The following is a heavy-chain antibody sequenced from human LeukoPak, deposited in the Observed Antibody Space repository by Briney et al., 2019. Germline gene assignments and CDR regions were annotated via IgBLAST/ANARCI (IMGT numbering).Heavy chain of an antibody. CDR2: IHHSGAT. V-gene: IGHV4-38-2*02. D-gene: IGHD1-26*01. Sequence: SETLPLTCTVSGYSIGSGYYWDWIRQPPGKGLEWVGSIHHSGATYYNPSLKSRVTISMDSPRDQFSLTLSSATAADTALYFCARHPPRPTWDFDYWGQGTLVIVSS. CDR1: GYSIGSGYY. CDR3: ARHPPRPTWDFDY. J-gene: IGHJ4*02.